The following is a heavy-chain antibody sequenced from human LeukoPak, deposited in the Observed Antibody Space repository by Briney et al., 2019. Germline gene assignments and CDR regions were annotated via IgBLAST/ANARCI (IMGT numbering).Heavy chain of an antibody. CDR3: ARDPLYHYDPTAQPPDY. CDR1: GGTFSSYA. CDR2: IIPIFGTA. J-gene: IGHJ4*02. V-gene: IGHV1-69*13. Sequence: SVKVSCKASGGTFSSYAISWVRQAPGQGLEWMGGIIPIFGTANYAQKFQGRVTITADESTSTAYMELSSLRSEDTAVYYCARDPLYHYDPTAQPPDYWGQGTLVTVSS. D-gene: IGHD3-22*01.